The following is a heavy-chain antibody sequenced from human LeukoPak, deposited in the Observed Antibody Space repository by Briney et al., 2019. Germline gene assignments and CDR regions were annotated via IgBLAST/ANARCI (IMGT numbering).Heavy chain of an antibody. J-gene: IGHJ2*01. Sequence: GGSLRLSCAGSGFTFSSFAMSWVRQAPGKGLEWVSAISASGGSTYYADSVKGRFTISRDNSKNTLYVQMNSLRAEDTAVYYCARGVVPPGMHYWYFDLWGRGTLVTVSS. CDR3: ARGVVPPGMHYWYFDL. V-gene: IGHV3-23*01. CDR2: ISASGGST. CDR1: GFTFSSFA. D-gene: IGHD2-2*01.